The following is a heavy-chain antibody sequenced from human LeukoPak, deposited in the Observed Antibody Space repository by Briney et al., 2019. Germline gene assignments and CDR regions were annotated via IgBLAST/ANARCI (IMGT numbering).Heavy chain of an antibody. CDR3: ARDSYYDSSGYSYYYMDV. J-gene: IGHJ6*03. D-gene: IGHD3-22*01. CDR1: GFTFSSYE. Sequence: GGSLRLSCAASGFTFSSYEMNWVRQAPGKGLEGVSYISSSGSTIYYADSVKGRFTIARDNAKNSLYLQMNSLRAEDTAVYYCARDSYYDSSGYSYYYMDVWGKGTTVTISS. V-gene: IGHV3-48*03. CDR2: ISSSGSTI.